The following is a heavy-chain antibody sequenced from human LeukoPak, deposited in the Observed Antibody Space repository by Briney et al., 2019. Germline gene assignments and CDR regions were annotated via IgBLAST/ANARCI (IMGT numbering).Heavy chain of an antibody. CDR3: AKDLHYNDGRWEFDP. Sequence: PGGSLRLSCAASGFTFSTYAMTWVRQAPGKGLEWVSGMVGSGDTYYTDSVKGRFTISRDSSENTVYLQMNSLRVEDTAIYYCAKDLHYNDGRWEFDPWGQGTLVTVSS. CDR1: GFTFSTYA. J-gene: IGHJ5*02. V-gene: IGHV3-23*01. CDR2: MVGSGDT. D-gene: IGHD5-24*01.